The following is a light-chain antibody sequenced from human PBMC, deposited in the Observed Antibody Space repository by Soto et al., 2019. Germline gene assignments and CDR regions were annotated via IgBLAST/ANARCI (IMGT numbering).Light chain of an antibody. Sequence: EIVLTQSPATLSSFPGDRVTLSCRASQYINTRLAWYQHRPGQAPRLLIYQTSLRAAGIPARFSASGSGTEFTLTISSLQSEDFAVYYCQQYNNWPPAITFGQGTRLEIK. CDR1: QYINTR. J-gene: IGKJ5*01. CDR2: QTS. CDR3: QQYNNWPPAIT. V-gene: IGKV3D-15*01.